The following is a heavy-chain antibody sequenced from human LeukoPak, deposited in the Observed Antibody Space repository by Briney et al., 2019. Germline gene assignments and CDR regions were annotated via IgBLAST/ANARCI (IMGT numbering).Heavy chain of an antibody. V-gene: IGHV4-39*07. Sequence: SETLSLTCIVSGGSISSGNFYWGWIRQPPGKGLEWIGSIYFSENTYYNPSLKSRVTISVDTSKNHFSLQLSSVTAADTAVYFCARGRVSSSTWHSTYYYFYMDVWGKGTTVTVSS. CDR1: GGSISSGNFY. CDR3: ARGRVSSSTWHSTYYYFYMDV. CDR2: IYFSENT. J-gene: IGHJ6*03. D-gene: IGHD2/OR15-2a*01.